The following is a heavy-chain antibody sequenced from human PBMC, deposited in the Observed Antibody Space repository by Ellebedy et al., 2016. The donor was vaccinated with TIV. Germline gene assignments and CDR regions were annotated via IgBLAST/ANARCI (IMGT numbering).Heavy chain of an antibody. V-gene: IGHV3-23*01. Sequence: GGSLRLSCTASGFTFSSYAMSWVRQAPGKGLEWVSAISGSGGSTYYADSVKGRFTISRDNSKNTLYLQMNSLRAEDTAVYYCAKDLGSYYDSSGYYTFDYWGQGTLVTVSS. J-gene: IGHJ4*02. CDR3: AKDLGSYYDSSGYYTFDY. CDR2: ISGSGGST. D-gene: IGHD3-22*01. CDR1: GFTFSSYA.